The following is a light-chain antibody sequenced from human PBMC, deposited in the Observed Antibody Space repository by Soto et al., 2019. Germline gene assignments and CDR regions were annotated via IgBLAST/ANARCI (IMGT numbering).Light chain of an antibody. CDR1: QTISSW. V-gene: IGKV1-5*03. Sequence: DIQMTQSPSTLSGSVGDRVTITCRASQTISSWLAWYQRKPGKAPKLLIYKASTLKSGVPSRFSASGSGTEFTLTISSLQPDDFATYYCQHYNSYSEAFGQGNKVEL. CDR2: KAS. CDR3: QHYNSYSEA. J-gene: IGKJ1*01.